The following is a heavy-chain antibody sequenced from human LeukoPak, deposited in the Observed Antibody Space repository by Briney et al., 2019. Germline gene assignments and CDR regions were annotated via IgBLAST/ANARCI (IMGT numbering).Heavy chain of an antibody. V-gene: IGHV4-59*01. CDR3: ARVEEGYGSGRRENYYYYYMDV. CDR1: GGSISSYY. CDR2: IYYGGST. J-gene: IGHJ6*03. Sequence: SETLSLTCTVSGGSISSYYWSWIRQPPGKGLEWIGYIYYGGSTNYNPSLKSRVTISVDTSKNQFSLKLSSVTAADTAMYYCARVEEGYGSGRRENYYYYYMDVWGKGTTVTISS. D-gene: IGHD3-10*01.